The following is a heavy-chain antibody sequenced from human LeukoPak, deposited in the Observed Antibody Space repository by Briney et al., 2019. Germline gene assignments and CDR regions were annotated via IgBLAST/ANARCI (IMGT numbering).Heavy chain of an antibody. CDR3: ARSDSSGWHGAYYFDY. CDR1: GYSFTSYW. CDR2: IYPGDSDT. V-gene: IGHV5-51*03. Sequence: GESLKFSCTGSGYSFTSYWSGWVRQVPGKGLEWMGIIYPGDSDTTYNPYVQGHVTISADKSISTAYLQWSSLKASDTAVYYCARSDSSGWHGAYYFDYWGQRTLVTVSS. J-gene: IGHJ4*02. D-gene: IGHD6-19*01.